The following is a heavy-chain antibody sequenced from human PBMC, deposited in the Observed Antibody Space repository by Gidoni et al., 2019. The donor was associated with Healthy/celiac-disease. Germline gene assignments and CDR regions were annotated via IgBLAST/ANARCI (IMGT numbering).Heavy chain of an antibody. CDR1: GYSISSGYY. CDR2: IYHSGST. J-gene: IGHJ3*02. V-gene: IGHV4-38-2*02. D-gene: IGHD5-18*01. Sequence: QVQLQESGPGLVKPSETLSLTCTVSGYSISSGYYWGWIRQPPGKGQEWIGSIYHSGSTYYNPSLKSRVTISVDTSKNQFSLKLSSVTAADTAVYYCARDTAMVMAFDIWGQGTMVTVSS. CDR3: ARDTAMVMAFDI.